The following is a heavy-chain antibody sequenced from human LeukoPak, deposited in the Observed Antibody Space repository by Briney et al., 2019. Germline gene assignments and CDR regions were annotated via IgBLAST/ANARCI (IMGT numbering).Heavy chain of an antibody. CDR2: IYYSGST. D-gene: IGHD6-19*01. CDR3: AREQAVAGNFVY. CDR1: GGSISSYY. J-gene: IGHJ4*02. Sequence: SETLSLTCTVSGGSISSYYWSCIRQPPGKGLEWVGDIYYSGSTNYTPALKSRVTISVDTSKNQYALKRSSVTAADTAVYYCAREQAVAGNFVYWGQRTLVTVSS. V-gene: IGHV4-59*01.